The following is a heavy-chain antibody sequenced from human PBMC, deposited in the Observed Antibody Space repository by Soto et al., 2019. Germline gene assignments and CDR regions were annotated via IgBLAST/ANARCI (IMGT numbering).Heavy chain of an antibody. CDR1: GYTFTNYG. V-gene: IGHV1-46*01. D-gene: IGHD4-17*01. Sequence: ASVKVSCKASGYTFTNYGISWVRQAPGEGLEWMGIINTTDDNKSYAQKFQGRVTMTRDTSTSTVYMELSSLRSEDTAVYYCARTLDYGGYVLLFDYWGQGTLVTVSS. J-gene: IGHJ4*02. CDR2: INTTDDNK. CDR3: ARTLDYGGYVLLFDY.